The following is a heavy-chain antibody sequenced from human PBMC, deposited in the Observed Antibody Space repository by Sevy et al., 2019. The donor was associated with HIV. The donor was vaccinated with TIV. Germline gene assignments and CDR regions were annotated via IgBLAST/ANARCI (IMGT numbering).Heavy chain of an antibody. J-gene: IGHJ4*02. CDR3: ARPSSGYYSDY. CDR2: ISYDGGNK. CDR1: GFTFSSYA. Sequence: GGSLRLSCAASGFTFSSYAMHWVRQAPGNGLEWVAVISYDGGNKYYADSVKGRFTISRDNSKNTLYLQMNSLRAEDTAVYYCARPSSGYYSDYWGQGTLVTVSS. D-gene: IGHD3-22*01. V-gene: IGHV3-30-3*01.